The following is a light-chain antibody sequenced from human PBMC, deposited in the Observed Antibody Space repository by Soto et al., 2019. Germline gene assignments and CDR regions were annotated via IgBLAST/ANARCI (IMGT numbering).Light chain of an antibody. CDR2: DAS. V-gene: IGKV1-33*01. CDR1: QVIDNY. Sequence: QMTQSPSSLSASVGDRVTITCQASQVIDNYLNWYQQKPGKAPKLLINDASNLESGVPSRFSGSGSGTDFTLTISSLQPADIATYYCQQYDDLPITFGQGTRLEIK. CDR3: QQYDDLPIT. J-gene: IGKJ5*01.